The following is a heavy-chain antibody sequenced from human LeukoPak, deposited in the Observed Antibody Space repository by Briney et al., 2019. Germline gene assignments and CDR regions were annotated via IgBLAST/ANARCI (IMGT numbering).Heavy chain of an antibody. CDR1: GGSFSGYY. V-gene: IGHV4-34*01. D-gene: IGHD3-9*01. J-gene: IGHJ5*02. CDR2: INHSGST. CDR3: ARGGSFYDILTGYYNIRLSYNWFDP. Sequence: PSETLSLTCAVYGGSFSGYYWSWIRQPPGKGLEWIGEINHSGSTNYNPSLKSRVTISVDTSKNQFSLKLSSVTAADTAVYYCARGGSFYDILTGYYNIRLSYNWFDPWGQGTLVTVSS.